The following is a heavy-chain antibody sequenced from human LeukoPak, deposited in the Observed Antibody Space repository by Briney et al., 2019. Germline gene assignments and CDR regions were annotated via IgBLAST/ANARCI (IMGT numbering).Heavy chain of an antibody. CDR2: ISYDGTNK. D-gene: IGHD3-22*01. J-gene: IGHJ3*02. V-gene: IGHV3-30*04. CDR3: ARSNYYDSRSWGFDI. CDR1: GFTFSSYA. Sequence: GGSLRLSCAASGFTFSSYAMHWVRQAPGKGLEWVTIISYDGTNKYYADSVKGRFTISRDNSKSTLFLQMNSLRAEDTAVYYCARSNYYDSRSWGFDIWGQGTMVTVSS.